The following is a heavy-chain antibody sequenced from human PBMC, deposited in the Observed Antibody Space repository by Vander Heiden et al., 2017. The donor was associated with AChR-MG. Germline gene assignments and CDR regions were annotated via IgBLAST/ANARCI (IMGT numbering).Heavy chain of an antibody. V-gene: IGHV3-15*01. CDR3: TTAGYWPYYFDY. J-gene: IGHJ4*02. D-gene: IGHD2-15*01. CDR2: IKSKTDGGTT. CDR1: GVTLINAW. Sequence: EVQLVESGGGLLKPGGSLRLTGPPSGVTLINAWLSWVRQAPGKGLEWVGRIKSKTDGGTTDYAAPVKGRFTISRDDSKNTLYLQMNSLKTEDKAVYYCTTAGYWPYYFDYWGQGTLVTVSS.